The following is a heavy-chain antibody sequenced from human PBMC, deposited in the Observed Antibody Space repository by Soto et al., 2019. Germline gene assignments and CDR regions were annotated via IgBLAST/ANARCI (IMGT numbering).Heavy chain of an antibody. V-gene: IGHV1-69*01. D-gene: IGHD3-3*01. J-gene: IGHJ3*02. CDR2: IIPIFGTA. CDR1: GGTFSSYA. CDR3: RTIFAVVTAPTDDAFDI. Sequence: QVQLVQSGAEVKKPGSSVKVSCKASGGTFSSYAISWVRQAPGQGLEWMGGIIPIFGTANYAQKFQGRVTITADESTSTAYMELSSLRSEDTAVYYCRTIFAVVTAPTDDAFDIWGQGTMVTVSS.